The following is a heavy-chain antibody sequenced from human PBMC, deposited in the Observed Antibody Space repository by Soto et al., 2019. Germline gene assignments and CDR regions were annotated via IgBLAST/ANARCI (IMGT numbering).Heavy chain of an antibody. CDR1: GFTFSDHY. D-gene: IGHD1-26*01. CDR2: SRNKANSYTT. V-gene: IGHV3-72*01. Sequence: EVQLVESGGGLVQPGGSLRLSCAASGFTFSDHYMDWVRQAPGKGLEWVGRSRNKANSYTTEYAASVKGRFTISRDDSKNSLYLQMNSLKTEDTAVYYCARAEVGATTYWGQGTLVTVS. J-gene: IGHJ4*02. CDR3: ARAEVGATTY.